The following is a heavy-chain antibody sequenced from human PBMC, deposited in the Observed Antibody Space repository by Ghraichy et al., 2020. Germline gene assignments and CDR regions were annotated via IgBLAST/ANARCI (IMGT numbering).Heavy chain of an antibody. Sequence: GGSLRLSCAASGFTFSSYWMSWVRQAPGKGLEWVANIKHDGREKYYVDSVKGRFTISRDDAKNSLFLQMNSLRAEDTAVYYCARGRNYRDSSCYSSTPYFDFWGQGTLVTVSS. V-gene: IGHV3-7*04. CDR2: IKHDGREK. J-gene: IGHJ4*02. D-gene: IGHD3-22*01. CDR3: ARGRNYRDSSCYSSTPYFDF. CDR1: GFTFSSYW.